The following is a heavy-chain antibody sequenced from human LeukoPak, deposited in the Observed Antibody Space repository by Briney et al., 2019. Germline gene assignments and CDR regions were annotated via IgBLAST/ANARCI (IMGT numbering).Heavy chain of an antibody. CDR2: IHPDGRIT. Sequence: GSLRLSCVGSGFTISNYWMHWVRQAPGTGLMWVSRIHPDGRITTYADSVKGRFTISRDNAKKTLYLQMNSLRAEDTAVYYCAPQQAYSPYNWFDPWGQGTLVTVSS. V-gene: IGHV3-74*03. CDR1: GFTISNYW. CDR3: APQQAYSPYNWFDP. J-gene: IGHJ5*02. D-gene: IGHD5-12*01.